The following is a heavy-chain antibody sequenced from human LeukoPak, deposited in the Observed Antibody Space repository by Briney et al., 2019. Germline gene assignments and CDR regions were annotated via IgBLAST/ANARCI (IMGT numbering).Heavy chain of an antibody. Sequence: SGPALVKPTQTLTLTCTFSGFLLSTRGMCVSWIRQPPVKALEWLARIDWDDDKHYRTSLKTRLTISKDTSKNQVVLTMTNMDPVDTATYYCARIVVTAKGNYFDYWGQGILVTVSS. J-gene: IGHJ4*02. CDR2: IDWDDDK. CDR1: GFLLSTRGMC. D-gene: IGHD4-11*01. V-gene: IGHV2-70*11. CDR3: ARIVVTAKGNYFDY.